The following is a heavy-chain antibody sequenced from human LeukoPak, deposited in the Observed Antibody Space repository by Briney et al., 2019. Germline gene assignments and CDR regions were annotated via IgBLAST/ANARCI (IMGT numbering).Heavy chain of an antibody. CDR2: ISYDGRNI. CDR3: AKGPLRGTAAAIDY. J-gene: IGHJ4*02. D-gene: IGHD2-2*01. Sequence: GGSLRLSCAASGFTFSSHWMTWVRQAPGKGREWVAVISYDGRNIHYPDSVKGRFTISRDISTDTLWLQMDSLRTEDTAVYYCAKGPLRGTAAAIDYWGQGTLVTVSS. V-gene: IGHV3-30*18. CDR1: GFTFSSHW.